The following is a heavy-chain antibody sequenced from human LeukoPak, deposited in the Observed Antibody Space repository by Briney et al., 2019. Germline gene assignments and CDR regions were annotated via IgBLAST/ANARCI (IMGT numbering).Heavy chain of an antibody. CDR2: ISAYNGNT. CDR3: ARDRRYCSSTSCPSWFDP. Sequence: ASVKVSCKASGGTFSSYGISWVRQAPGQGLEWMGWISAYNGNTNYAQKLQGRVTMTTDTSASTAYMELRSLRSDDTAVYYCARDRRYCSSTSCPSWFDPWGQGTLVTVSS. D-gene: IGHD2-2*01. J-gene: IGHJ5*02. V-gene: IGHV1-18*01. CDR1: GGTFSSYG.